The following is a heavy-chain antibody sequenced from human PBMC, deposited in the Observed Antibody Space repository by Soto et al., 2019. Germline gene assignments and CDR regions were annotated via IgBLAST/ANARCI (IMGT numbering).Heavy chain of an antibody. J-gene: IGHJ6*02. CDR1: GGSISSYY. Sequence: SETLSLTCTVSGGSISSYYWSWIRQPAGKGLEWIGRIYTSGSTNYNPSLKSRVTMSVDTSKNQFSLKLSSVTAADTAVYYCARDILGGYGDYVSYYYGMDVWGQGTTVTVSS. CDR3: ARDILGGYGDYVSYYYGMDV. V-gene: IGHV4-4*07. CDR2: IYTSGST. D-gene: IGHD4-17*01.